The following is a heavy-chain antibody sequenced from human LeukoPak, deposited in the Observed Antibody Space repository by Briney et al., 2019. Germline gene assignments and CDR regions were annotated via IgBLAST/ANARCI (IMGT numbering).Heavy chain of an antibody. CDR3: ARHGGTSYYFDF. J-gene: IGHJ4*02. Sequence: KPSETLSLTCTVSGGSISSYYWSWIRQPPGKGLEWIGYIYYSGSTNCNPSLKSRVTISVDTSKNQFSLKLSSVTAADTAVYYCARHGGTSYYFDFWGQGSLVTVSS. V-gene: IGHV4-59*08. CDR2: IYYSGST. CDR1: GGSISSYY.